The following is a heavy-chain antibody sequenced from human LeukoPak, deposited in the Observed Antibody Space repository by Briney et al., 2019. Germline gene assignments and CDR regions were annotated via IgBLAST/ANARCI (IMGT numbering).Heavy chain of an antibody. CDR2: ISSSGSTI. D-gene: IGHD5-12*01. J-gene: IGHJ4*02. CDR3: ARDYYGSGYGGFDY. CDR1: GFTVSSNY. Sequence: PGGSLRLSCAASGFTVSSNYMSWVRQAPGKGLEWVSYISSSGSTIYYADSVKGRFTISRDNAKNSLYLQMNSLRAEDTAVYYCARDYYGSGYGGFDYWGQGTLVTVSS. V-gene: IGHV3-11*04.